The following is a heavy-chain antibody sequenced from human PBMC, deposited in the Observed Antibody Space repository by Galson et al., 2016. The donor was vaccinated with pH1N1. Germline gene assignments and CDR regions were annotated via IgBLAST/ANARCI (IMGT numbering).Heavy chain of an antibody. CDR2: IYWDDDK. Sequence: PALVKPTQTLTLTCTFSGFSLTTTGVGVGWIRQPPGKALEWLAVIYWDDDKRYSPSLKSRLTITKDTSKNQVVLTMTNMYPVETATYYYAHICPSRSPNFGVGFINDAFDMWGQGTMVTVSS. V-gene: IGHV2-5*02. CDR3: AHICPSRSPNFGVGFINDAFDM. J-gene: IGHJ3*02. CDR1: GFSLTTTGVG. D-gene: IGHD3-3*01.